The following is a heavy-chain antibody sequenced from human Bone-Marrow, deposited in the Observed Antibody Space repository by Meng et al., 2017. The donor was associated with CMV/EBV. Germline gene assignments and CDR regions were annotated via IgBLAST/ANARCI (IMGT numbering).Heavy chain of an antibody. Sequence: GESLKISCAASGFSSRRYWMGWVRQAPGKGLEWVANSNHGGDEEYYADSVKGRFTISRDNFKNSLYLQMNSLRAEDTALYYCARVFVGGGRYFDFWGQGTRVTVSS. V-gene: IGHV3-7*01. CDR1: GFSSRRYW. J-gene: IGHJ4*02. CDR3: ARVFVGGGRYFDF. CDR2: SNHGGDEE. D-gene: IGHD3-16*01.